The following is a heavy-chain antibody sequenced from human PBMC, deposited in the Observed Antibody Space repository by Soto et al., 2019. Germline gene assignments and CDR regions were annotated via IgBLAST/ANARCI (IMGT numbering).Heavy chain of an antibody. J-gene: IGHJ4*02. Sequence: SETLSLTCAVYGGSFSGYYWSWIRQPPGKGLEWIGEINHSGSTNCNPSLKSRVTISVDTSKNQFSLKLSSVTAADTAVYYCARDRWGGSYLGYWGQGTLVTVSS. D-gene: IGHD1-26*01. CDR2: INHSGST. CDR3: ARDRWGGSYLGY. CDR1: GGSFSGYY. V-gene: IGHV4-34*01.